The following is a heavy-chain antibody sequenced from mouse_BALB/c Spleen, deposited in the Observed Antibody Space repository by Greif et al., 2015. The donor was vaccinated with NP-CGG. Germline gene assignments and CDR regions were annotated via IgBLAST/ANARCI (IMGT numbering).Heavy chain of an antibody. CDR2: IYPGSGNT. CDR1: GHTFTDSY. J-gene: IGHJ1*01. Sequence: VQLQQSGAELAGPGASVKRSCKASGHTFTDSYINWVKQRTGQGLEWIGEIYPGSGNTYYNEKFKGKATLTADKSSSTAYMQLSSLTPEDSAVYFCARNGDGYYNYWYFDVWGAGTTVTVSS. CDR3: ARNGDGYYNYWYFDV. V-gene: IGHV1-77*01. D-gene: IGHD2-3*01.